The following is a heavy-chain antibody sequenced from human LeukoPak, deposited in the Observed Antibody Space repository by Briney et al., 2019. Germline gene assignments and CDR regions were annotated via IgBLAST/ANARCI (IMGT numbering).Heavy chain of an antibody. CDR2: IYHSGST. Sequence: SETLSLTCAVSGYSISSGYYWGWIRQPPGKGLEWIGSIYHSGSTYYNPSLKSQVTISVDTSKNQFSLKLSSVTAADTAVYYCARAPVRGVIIYFDYWGQGTLVTVSS. D-gene: IGHD3-10*01. CDR3: ARAPVRGVIIYFDY. V-gene: IGHV4-38-2*01. J-gene: IGHJ4*02. CDR1: GYSISSGYY.